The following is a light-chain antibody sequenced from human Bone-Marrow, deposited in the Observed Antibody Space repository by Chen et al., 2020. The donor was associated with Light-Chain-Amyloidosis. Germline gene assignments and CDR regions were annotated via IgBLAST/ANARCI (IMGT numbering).Light chain of an antibody. Sequence: SSELPQPPSVSVSPGQTASISCSGHVLPKQYVYWYQQKPGQAPVLVLYRNTERPSGIPERFSGSSPGSTVTLTIRGVQAEDEADYYCQSTNSRDTSYFFGGGTKVTVL. J-gene: IGLJ1*01. CDR3: QSTNSRDTSYF. CDR1: VLPKQY. CDR2: RNT. V-gene: IGLV3-25*03.